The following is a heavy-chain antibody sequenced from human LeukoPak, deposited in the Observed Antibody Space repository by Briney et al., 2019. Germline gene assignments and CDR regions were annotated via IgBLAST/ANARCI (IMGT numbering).Heavy chain of an antibody. CDR3: ARDRPYCSGGSCYYYYGMDV. CDR2: INPNSGGT. D-gene: IGHD2-15*01. Sequence: ALVKVSCKASGYTFTGYYMHWVRQAPGQGLEWMGWINPNSGGTNYAQKFQGWVTMTRDTSISTAYMELSRLRSDDTAVYYCARDRPYCSGGSCYYYYGMDVWGQGTTVTVSS. J-gene: IGHJ6*02. V-gene: IGHV1-2*04. CDR1: GYTFTGYY.